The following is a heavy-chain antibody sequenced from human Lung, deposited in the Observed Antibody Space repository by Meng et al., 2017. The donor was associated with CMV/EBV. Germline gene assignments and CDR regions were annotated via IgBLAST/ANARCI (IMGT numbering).Heavy chain of an antibody. CDR3: ARVEMGMVVADY. Sequence: SVXVSXKASGGSFSSYANSRVRQAPGQGLEWWGGIIPIFGTANYAQKFQGRVTITTDESTSTAYMELSSLRSEDTAVYYCARVEMGMVVADYWGQGTLVTVSS. D-gene: IGHD2-15*01. CDR1: GGSFSSYA. J-gene: IGHJ4*02. V-gene: IGHV1-69*05. CDR2: IIPIFGTA.